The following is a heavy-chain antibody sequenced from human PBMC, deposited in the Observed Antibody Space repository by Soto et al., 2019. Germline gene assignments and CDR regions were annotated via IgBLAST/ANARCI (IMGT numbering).Heavy chain of an antibody. CDR2: ISGSGGST. Sequence: PGGSLRLSCAASGFTFSSYAMSWVRQAPGKGLEWVSAISGSGGSTYYADSVKGRFTISRDNSKNTLYLQMNSLRAEDTAVYYCAKDRLVELTPDDAFDIWGQGTMVTVSS. D-gene: IGHD1-26*01. J-gene: IGHJ3*02. V-gene: IGHV3-23*01. CDR1: GFTFSSYA. CDR3: AKDRLVELTPDDAFDI.